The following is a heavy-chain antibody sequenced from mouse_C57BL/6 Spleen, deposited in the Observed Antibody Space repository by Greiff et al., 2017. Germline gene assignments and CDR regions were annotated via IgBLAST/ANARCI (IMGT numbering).Heavy chain of an antibody. Sequence: EVKLVESGGGLVQPKGSLKISCAASGFSFNTYAMNWVRQAPGKGLEWVARIRSKSNNYATYYADSVKDRFTISRDDSESMLYLQMNNLKTEDTAMYYCVRHERLRWYFDVWGTGTTVTVSS. CDR2: IRSKSNNYAT. CDR3: VRHERLRWYFDV. CDR1: GFSFNTYA. J-gene: IGHJ1*03. D-gene: IGHD2-4*01. V-gene: IGHV10-1*01.